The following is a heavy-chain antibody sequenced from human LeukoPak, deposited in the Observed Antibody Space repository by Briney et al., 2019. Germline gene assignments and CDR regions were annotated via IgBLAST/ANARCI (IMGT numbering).Heavy chain of an antibody. CDR1: GFTFSDHA. CDR3: ARVFRPSLTVFIIRGAFDI. V-gene: IGHV3-23*01. CDR2: ISARGDST. D-gene: IGHD3-3*01. Sequence: GGSLRLSCAASGFTFSDHAMIWVRQAPGKGLEWVSGISARGDSTYYADSVKGRFTISREWSRNTLYLQMNSLRVEDTAVYYCARVFRPSLTVFIIRGAFDIWGQGTMVTVSS. J-gene: IGHJ3*02.